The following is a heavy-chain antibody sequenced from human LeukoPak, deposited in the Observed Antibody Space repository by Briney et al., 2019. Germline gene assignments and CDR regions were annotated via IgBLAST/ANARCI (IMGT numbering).Heavy chain of an antibody. CDR3: AKVTRVAVAGYFDY. CDR1: GFTFSGFA. J-gene: IGHJ4*02. V-gene: IGHV3-23*01. CDR2: VSNSGGST. D-gene: IGHD6-19*01. Sequence: GGSLRLPCAASGFTFSGFAMSWVRQAPGKGLEWVSAVSNSGGSTYYADSVKGRFTISRDNSKNTLYLQMNSLRAEDTAVYYCAKVTRVAVAGYFDYWGQGTLVTVSS.